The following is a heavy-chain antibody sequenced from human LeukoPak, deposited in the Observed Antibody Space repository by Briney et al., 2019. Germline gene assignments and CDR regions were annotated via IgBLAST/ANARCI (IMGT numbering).Heavy chain of an antibody. Sequence: SETLSLTCTVSGYSISSGYYWGWIRQPPGKGLEWIGSIYHSGSTYYNPSLKSRVTISVDTSKNQFSLKLSSVTAADTAVYYCARGSDGGNDYWGQGTLVTVSS. CDR3: ARGSDGGNDY. V-gene: IGHV4-38-2*02. CDR2: IYHSGST. CDR1: GYSISSGYY. D-gene: IGHD4-23*01. J-gene: IGHJ4*02.